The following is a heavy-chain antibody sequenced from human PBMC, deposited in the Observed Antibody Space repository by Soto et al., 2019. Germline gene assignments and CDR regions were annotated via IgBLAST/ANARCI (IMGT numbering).Heavy chain of an antibody. CDR2: VNTYNGNP. J-gene: IGHJ4*02. Sequence: QVQLVQSGVEVKKPGASVKVSCKASGYTFTNYAISWVRQAPGRGLEWMGWVNTYNGNPNYAQVFQGRITMTTDTSTGTAYMALRSLTSDDSAVYYCARDSQYSTSWQRFDSWGQGTLVTVSS. V-gene: IGHV1-18*01. CDR3: ARDSQYSTSWQRFDS. D-gene: IGHD6-13*01. CDR1: GYTFTNYA.